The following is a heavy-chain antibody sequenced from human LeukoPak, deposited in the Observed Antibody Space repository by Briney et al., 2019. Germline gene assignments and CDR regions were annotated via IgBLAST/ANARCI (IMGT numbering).Heavy chain of an antibody. J-gene: IGHJ4*02. Sequence: GGSLRLSCAATGFTFSNFAMHWVRQAPGKGLEWVAVVSYDGSYKYYADSVKGRLTISRDNSKNTLYLQMNSLRAEDTAVYYCARAPGYGAAYYFDYWGQGTLVTVSS. V-gene: IGHV3-30*04. D-gene: IGHD1-1*01. CDR2: VSYDGSYK. CDR1: GFTFSNFA. CDR3: ARAPGYGAAYYFDY.